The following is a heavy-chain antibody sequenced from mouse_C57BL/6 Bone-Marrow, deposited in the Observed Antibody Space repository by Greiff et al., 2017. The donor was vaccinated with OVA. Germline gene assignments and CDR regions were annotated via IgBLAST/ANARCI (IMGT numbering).Heavy chain of an antibody. CDR1: GFTFSSYA. D-gene: IGHD1-1*01. Sequence: EVHLVESGEGLVKPGGSLKLSCAASGFTFSSYAMSWVRQTPEKRLEWVAYISSGGDYIYYAYTVKGRFTISRDNARNTLYLQMSSLKSEDTAMYYCTRDRFITTVVEWYFDVWGTGTTVTVSS. J-gene: IGHJ1*03. V-gene: IGHV5-9-1*02. CDR2: ISSGGDYI. CDR3: TRDRFITTVVEWYFDV.